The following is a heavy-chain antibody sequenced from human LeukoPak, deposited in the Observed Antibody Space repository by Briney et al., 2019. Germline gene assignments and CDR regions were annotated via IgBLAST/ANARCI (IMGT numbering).Heavy chain of an antibody. J-gene: IGHJ5*02. V-gene: IGHV4-39*01. D-gene: IGHD5-18*01. CDR2: IYYHGGT. Sequence: SETLSLTCIVSGASISNSDHHWGWIRQPPGKGLEWIGNIYYHGGTYYNPSLKSRVSISIDTSKNQFSLKLSSVTAADTAVYYCARLPRGYSYGYPRFDPWGQGTLVTVSS. CDR3: ARLPRGYSYGYPRFDP. CDR1: GASISNSDHH.